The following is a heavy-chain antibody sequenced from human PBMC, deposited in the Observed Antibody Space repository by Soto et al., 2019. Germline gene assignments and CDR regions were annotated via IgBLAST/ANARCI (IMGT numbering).Heavy chain of an antibody. CDR3: ARGVSTDDFWSGYNDAFDI. D-gene: IGHD3-3*01. V-gene: IGHV4-31*03. J-gene: IGHJ3*02. Sequence: PSETLSFTCTVSGGSISSGGYYWSWIRQHPGKGLEWIGYIYYSGSTYYNPSLKSRVTISVDTSKNQFSLKLSSVTAADTAVYYCARGVSTDDFWSGYNDAFDIWGQGTMVTVSS. CDR2: IYYSGST. CDR1: GGSISSGGYY.